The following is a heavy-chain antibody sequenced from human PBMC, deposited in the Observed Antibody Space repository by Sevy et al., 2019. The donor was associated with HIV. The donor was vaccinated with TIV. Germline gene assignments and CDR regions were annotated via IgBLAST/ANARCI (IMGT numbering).Heavy chain of an antibody. CDR2: INNSGGST. D-gene: IGHD4-17*01. J-gene: IGHJ4*02. V-gene: IGHV3-23*01. CDR3: AKRKMGIDYGDNFDY. CDR1: GFTISSYA. Sequence: GGSLRLSCAASGFTISSYAMSWVRQAPGKGLEWVSTINNSGGSTYYADSVQGRFTISRDNSKNTLYLQMNSLRAEDTAVYYCAKRKMGIDYGDNFDYWGQGTLVTVSS.